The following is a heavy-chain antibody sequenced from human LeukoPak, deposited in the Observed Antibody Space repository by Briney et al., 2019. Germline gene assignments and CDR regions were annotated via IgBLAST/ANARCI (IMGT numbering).Heavy chain of an antibody. D-gene: IGHD2-8*02. CDR3: AGRPGTGYRIDY. V-gene: IGHV3-48*03. CDR1: GFTFSSYD. CDR2: ISSSGSSI. J-gene: IGHJ4*02. Sequence: GGCLRLSCAVSGFTFSSYDMNWVRQAPGKGLEWVSYISSSGSSIYYAASVKGRFTISRDNAKNSLYLQMNSLRDEDTAVYYCAGRPGTGYRIDYWGQGTLVTVSS.